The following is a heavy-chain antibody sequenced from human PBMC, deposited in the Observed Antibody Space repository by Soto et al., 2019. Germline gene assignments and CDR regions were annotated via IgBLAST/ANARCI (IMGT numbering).Heavy chain of an antibody. Sequence: HLVESGGGLVKPGGSLRLSCAASGFTFSTYWMTWVRQAPGKGLEWVATIKEDGTRQHYVDSVKGRFTISRDNAKNSMYLQMNNLRTEDTALYYCVSLVSTVNWGKGTLVTVSP. CDR2: IKEDGTRQ. J-gene: IGHJ4*02. CDR1: GFTFSTYW. D-gene: IGHD2-21*01. CDR3: VSLVSTVN. V-gene: IGHV3-7*03.